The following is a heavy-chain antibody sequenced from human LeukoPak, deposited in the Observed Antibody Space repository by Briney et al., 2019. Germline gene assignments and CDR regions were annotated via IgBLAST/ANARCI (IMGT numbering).Heavy chain of an antibody. Sequence: ASVKVSCKASGYTFTSYYMHWVRQAPGQGLEWMGIINPSGGSTSYADSVKGRFTISRDNAKNTLYLQMNSLRAEDTAVYYCARDWSSGWYDYYYYYGMDVWGQGTTVTVSS. J-gene: IGHJ6*02. CDR2: INPSGGST. V-gene: IGHV1-46*04. CDR3: ARDWSSGWYDYYYYYGMDV. CDR1: GYTFTSYY. D-gene: IGHD6-19*01.